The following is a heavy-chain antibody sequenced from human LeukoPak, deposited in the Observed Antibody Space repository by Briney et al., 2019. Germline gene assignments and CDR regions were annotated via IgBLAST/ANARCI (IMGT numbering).Heavy chain of an antibody. J-gene: IGHJ4*02. CDR2: IYYSGST. Sequence: SETLSLTCTVSGGSISSSSYYWGWIRQPPGKGLEWIGSIYYSGSTYYNPSLKSRVTISVDTSKNQFSLKLSSVTAADTAVYYCERLRLTVAGEFDYWGQGTLVTVSS. D-gene: IGHD6-19*01. V-gene: IGHV4-39*01. CDR3: ERLRLTVAGEFDY. CDR1: GGSISSSSYY.